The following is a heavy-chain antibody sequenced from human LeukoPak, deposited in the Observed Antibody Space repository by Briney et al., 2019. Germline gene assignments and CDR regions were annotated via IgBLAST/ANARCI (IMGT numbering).Heavy chain of an antibody. J-gene: IGHJ4*02. CDR3: ARQGTVVTPFGY. Sequence: SQTLSLTCTVSGGSISSGSYYWSWIRQPPGKGLEWIGYIYYSGSTNYNPSLKSRVTISVDTSKNQFSLKLSSVTAADTAVYYCARQGTVVTPFGYWGQGTLVTVSS. D-gene: IGHD4-23*01. CDR2: IYYSGST. CDR1: GGSISSGSYY. V-gene: IGHV4-61*01.